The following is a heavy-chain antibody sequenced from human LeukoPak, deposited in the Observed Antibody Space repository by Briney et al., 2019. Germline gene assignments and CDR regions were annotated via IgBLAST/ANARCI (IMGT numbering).Heavy chain of an antibody. CDR3: ARGSRYSYGHHLFDY. CDR2: INHSGST. J-gene: IGHJ4*02. CDR1: GGSFSGYY. D-gene: IGHD5-18*01. V-gene: IGHV4-34*01. Sequence: SETLSLTCAVYGGSFSGYYWSWIRQPPGKGLKWIGEINHSGSTNYNPSLKSRVTISVDTSMNQFSLKLSSVTAADTAVYYCARGSRYSYGHHLFDYWGQGTLVTVSS.